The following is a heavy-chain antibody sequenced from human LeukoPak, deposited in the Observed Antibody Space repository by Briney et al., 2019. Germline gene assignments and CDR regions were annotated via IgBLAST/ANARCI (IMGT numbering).Heavy chain of an antibody. Sequence: PSETLSLTCTVSGGSISNNYWSWIRQSPGKGLEWIGYIYSSGSTDYNPSLKSRVTVSVDTSKNQFSLKLNSVTAADTAVYYCARHGLKLVGASTICFDNWGQGTLVTVSS. CDR3: ARHGLKLVGASTICFDN. CDR2: IYSSGST. V-gene: IGHV4-59*08. CDR1: GGSISNNY. J-gene: IGHJ4*02. D-gene: IGHD1-26*01.